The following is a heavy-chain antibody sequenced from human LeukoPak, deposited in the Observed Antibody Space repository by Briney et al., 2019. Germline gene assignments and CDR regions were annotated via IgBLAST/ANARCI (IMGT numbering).Heavy chain of an antibody. V-gene: IGHV5-10-1*01. Sequence: GESLKISCKGSGYSFTSYWISWVRQMPGKGLEWMGRIDPSDSYTNYSPSFQGHVTISADKSISTAYLQWSSLKASDTAMYYCARHRTVTPTGAAFDIWGQGTMVTVSS. D-gene: IGHD4-11*01. J-gene: IGHJ3*02. CDR3: ARHRTVTPTGAAFDI. CDR2: IDPSDSYT. CDR1: GYSFTSYW.